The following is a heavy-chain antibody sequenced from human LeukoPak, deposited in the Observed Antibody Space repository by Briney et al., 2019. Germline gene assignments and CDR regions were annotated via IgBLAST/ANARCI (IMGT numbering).Heavy chain of an antibody. CDR1: GFTFSDYW. D-gene: IGHD6-6*01. Sequence: PGGSLRLSCTASGFTFSDYWMTWVRQAPGKGPEWVANIKQDGSQRYYVDSVRGRFTISRDNAKNSLFLQMNGLRAEDTAVYYCARRGGSSSRRSPIHYWGQGTLVSVPS. CDR2: IKQDGSQR. J-gene: IGHJ4*02. CDR3: ARRGGSSSRRSPIHY. V-gene: IGHV3-7*01.